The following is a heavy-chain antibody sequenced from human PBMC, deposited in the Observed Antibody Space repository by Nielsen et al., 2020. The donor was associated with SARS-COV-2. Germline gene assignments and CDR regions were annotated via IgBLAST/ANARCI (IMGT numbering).Heavy chain of an antibody. CDR3: ARLYYYYMDV. CDR2: IYYSGST. Sequence: SETLSLTCAVYGGSFSGYYWSWIRQPPGKGLEWIGSIYYSGSTYYNPSLKSRVTISVDMSKNQFSLKLSSVTAADTAVYYCARLYYYYMDVWGKGTTVTVSS. J-gene: IGHJ6*03. V-gene: IGHV4-34*01. CDR1: GGSFSGYY.